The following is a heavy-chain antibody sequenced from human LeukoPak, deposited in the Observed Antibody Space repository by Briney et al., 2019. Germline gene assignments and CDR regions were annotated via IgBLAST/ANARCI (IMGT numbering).Heavy chain of an antibody. D-gene: IGHD6-19*01. J-gene: IGHJ4*02. CDR2: IYYSGST. V-gene: IGHV4-59*01. CDR3: ARGYSSGWYYFDY. CDR1: GGSISSYY. Sequence: PSETLSLTCTVSGGSISSYYWSWIRQPPGKALEWIGYIYYSGSTNYNPSLKSRVTISVDTSKNQFSLKLSSVTAADTAVYYCARGYSSGWYYFDYWGQGTLVTVSS.